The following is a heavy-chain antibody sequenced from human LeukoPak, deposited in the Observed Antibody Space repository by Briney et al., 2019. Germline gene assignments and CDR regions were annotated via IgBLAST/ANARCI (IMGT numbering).Heavy chain of an antibody. CDR1: GYTFTSYG. CDR2: ISAYNGNT. CDR3: ARAYYESSAYRHAVYFDY. D-gene: IGHD3-22*01. Sequence: ASVKVSCEASGYTFTSYGISWVRQAPGQGLEWMGWISAYNGNTNYAQKLQGRVTMTTDTSTSTAYMELRSLRSDDTAVYYCARAYYESSAYRHAVYFDYWGQGTLVTVSS. V-gene: IGHV1-18*01. J-gene: IGHJ4*02.